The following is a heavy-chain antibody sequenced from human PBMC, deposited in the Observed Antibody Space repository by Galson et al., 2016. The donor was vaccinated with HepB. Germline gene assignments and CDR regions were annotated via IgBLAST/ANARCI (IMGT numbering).Heavy chain of an antibody. CDR3: AGGQGAYFA. CDR1: GFTFTTHY. J-gene: IGHJ5*02. Sequence: SLRLSCAASGFTFTTHYMTWVRQAPGKGLEWVASIKQDGSEKSYVDSVKGRFTISRDNAKNTLYLQMSSLRAEDTAVYSCAGGQGAYFAWGQGTLVTVSS. V-gene: IGHV3-7*01. CDR2: IKQDGSEK. D-gene: IGHD2/OR15-2a*01.